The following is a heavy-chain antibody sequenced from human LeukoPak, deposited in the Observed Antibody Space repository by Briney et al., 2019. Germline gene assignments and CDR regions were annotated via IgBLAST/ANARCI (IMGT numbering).Heavy chain of an antibody. CDR1: GFTFSSHS. J-gene: IGHJ5*02. V-gene: IGHV3-21*01. D-gene: IGHD2-2*01. CDR3: ARGGIVVPAPRFDP. Sequence: NPGGSLRLFCAASGFTFSSHSMNWVRQAPGKGLEWVSSISSSSSYIYYADSVKGRFTISRDNAKNSLYLQMNSLRAEDTAVYYCARGGIVVPAPRFDPWGQGTLVTVSS. CDR2: ISSSSSYI.